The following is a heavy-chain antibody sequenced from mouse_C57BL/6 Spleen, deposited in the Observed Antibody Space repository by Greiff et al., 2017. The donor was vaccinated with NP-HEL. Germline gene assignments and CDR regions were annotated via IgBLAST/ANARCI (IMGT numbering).Heavy chain of an antibody. D-gene: IGHD1-1*01. CDR3: ARNYGSSLYAMDY. Sequence: EVQGVESGGDLVKPGGSLKLSCAASGFTFSSYGMSWVRQTPDKRLEWVATISSGGSYTYYPDSVKGRVTISRDNANNTLYLQMSSLKSEDTAMYYCARNYGSSLYAMDYWGQGTSVTVSS. CDR2: ISSGGSYT. V-gene: IGHV5-6*01. J-gene: IGHJ4*01. CDR1: GFTFSSYG.